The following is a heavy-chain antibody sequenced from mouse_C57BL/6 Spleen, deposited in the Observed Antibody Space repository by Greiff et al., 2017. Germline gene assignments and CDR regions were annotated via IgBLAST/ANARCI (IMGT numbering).Heavy chain of an antibody. V-gene: IGHV1-64*01. D-gene: IGHD4-1*01. CDR1: GYTFTSYW. CDR2: IHPNSGST. Sequence: VQLQQSGAELVKPGASVKLSCKASGYTFTSYWMHWVKQRPGQGLEWIGMIHPNSGSTNYNEKFKSKATLTVDKSSSTAYMQLSSLTSEDSAVYYCARDNWDEDYFDYWGQGTTLTVSS. J-gene: IGHJ2*01. CDR3: ARDNWDEDYFDY.